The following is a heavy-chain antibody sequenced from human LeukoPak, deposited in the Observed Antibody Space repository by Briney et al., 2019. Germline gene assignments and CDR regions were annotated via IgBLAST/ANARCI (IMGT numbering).Heavy chain of an antibody. CDR3: ARGRGYDPNDAFDI. J-gene: IGHJ3*02. V-gene: IGHV1-2*04. CDR1: GYTFTGYY. CDR2: INPNSGGT. D-gene: IGHD5-12*01. Sequence: ASVTVSCKASGYTFTGYYMHWVRQAPGQGREWMGWINPNSGGTNYAQEFQAWVTMTRDTSISTAYMELSRLRSDDTAVYYCARGRGYDPNDAFDIWGQGTMVTVSS.